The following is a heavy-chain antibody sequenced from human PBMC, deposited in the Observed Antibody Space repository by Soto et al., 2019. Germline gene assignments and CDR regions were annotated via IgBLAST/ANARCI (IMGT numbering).Heavy chain of an antibody. Sequence: QVQLVQSGAEVKKPGSSVKVSCKASGGTFSSYAISWVRQAPGQGLEWMGGIIPIFGTANYAQKFQGRVTITADESXSXSYMELSSLRSEDTAVYYCARHPVSGSYAYYYGMDVWGQGTTVTVSS. J-gene: IGHJ6*02. D-gene: IGHD1-26*01. V-gene: IGHV1-69*12. CDR2: IIPIFGTA. CDR1: GGTFSSYA. CDR3: ARHPVSGSYAYYYGMDV.